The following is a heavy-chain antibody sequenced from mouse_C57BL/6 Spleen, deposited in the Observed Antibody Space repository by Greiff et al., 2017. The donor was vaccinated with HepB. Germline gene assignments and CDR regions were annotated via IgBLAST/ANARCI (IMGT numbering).Heavy chain of an antibody. V-gene: IGHV5-9-1*02. CDR1: GFTFSSYA. Sequence: EVQLVESGEGLVKPGGSLKLSCAASGFTFSSYAMSWVRQTPEKRLEWVAYISSGGDYIYYADTVKGRFNISRDNARNTLYLQMSSLKSEDTAMYYCTRHDSSGPFAYWGQGTLVTVSA. CDR3: TRHDSSGPFAY. J-gene: IGHJ3*01. D-gene: IGHD3-2*02. CDR2: ISSGGDYI.